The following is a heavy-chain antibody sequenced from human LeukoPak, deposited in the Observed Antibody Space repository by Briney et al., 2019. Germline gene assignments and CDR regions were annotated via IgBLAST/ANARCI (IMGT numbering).Heavy chain of an antibody. J-gene: IGHJ6*03. CDR3: ARRAAGNSYYHSMDV. D-gene: IGHD6-25*01. CDR2: MNPNSGNT. Sequence: ASVKVSCKASGYTFTGYYIHWVRQAPGQGLEWMGWMNPNSGNTGYAQKFQGRVTITRNTSISTAFMELSSLRSEDTAVYYCARRAAGNSYYHSMDVWGKGTTVTVSS. CDR1: GYTFTGYY. V-gene: IGHV1-8*03.